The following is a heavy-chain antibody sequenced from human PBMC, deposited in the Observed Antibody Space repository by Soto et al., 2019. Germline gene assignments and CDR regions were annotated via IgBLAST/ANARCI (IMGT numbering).Heavy chain of an antibody. CDR1: GGTFSSYA. Sequence: QVPLVQSGAEVKKPGSSVKVSCKASGGTFSSYAISWVRQAPGQGLEWMGWINPNSGGTNYAQKFQGRVTMTRDTSISTAYMELSRLRSDDTAVYYCARVTGEWLRLPLGYWGQGTLVTVSS. V-gene: IGHV1-2*02. CDR3: ARVTGEWLRLPLGY. CDR2: INPNSGGT. D-gene: IGHD5-12*01. J-gene: IGHJ4*02.